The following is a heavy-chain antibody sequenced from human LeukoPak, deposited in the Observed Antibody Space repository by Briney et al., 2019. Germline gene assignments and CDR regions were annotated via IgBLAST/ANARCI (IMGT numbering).Heavy chain of an antibody. CDR1: GGSFSGYY. V-gene: IGHV4-34*01. D-gene: IGHD1-7*01. J-gene: IGHJ5*02. Sequence: SETLSLTCAVYGGSFSGYYWSWIRQPPGKGLEWIGEINHSGSTNYNPSLKSRVTISVDTSKNQFSLKLSSVTAADTAVYYCARAGGWNYWNNWFDPWGQGTLVTVSS. CDR3: ARAGGWNYWNNWFDP. CDR2: INHSGST.